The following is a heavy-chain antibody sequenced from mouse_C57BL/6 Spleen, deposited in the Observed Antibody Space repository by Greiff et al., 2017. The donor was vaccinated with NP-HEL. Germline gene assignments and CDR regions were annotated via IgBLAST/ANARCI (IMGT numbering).Heavy chain of an antibody. CDR3: ARWGLYYFDY. Sequence: QVQLQQPGAELVRPGSSVKLSCKASGYTFTSYWMHWVKQRPIQGLEWIGNIDPSDSATHYNQKFKDKATLTVDKSSSTAYMQLSSLTSEDSAVYYCARWGLYYFDYWGQGTTLTVSS. D-gene: IGHD3-3*01. CDR2: IDPSDSAT. V-gene: IGHV1-52*01. CDR1: GYTFTSYW. J-gene: IGHJ2*01.